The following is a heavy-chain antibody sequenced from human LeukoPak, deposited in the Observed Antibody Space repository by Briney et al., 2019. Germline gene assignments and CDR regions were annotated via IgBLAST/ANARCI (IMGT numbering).Heavy chain of an antibody. Sequence: GSLRLSCAASGFTFSNYAMSWIRQPPGKGLEWIGEINHSGSTNYNPSLKSRVTISVDTSKNQFSLKLSSVTAADTAVYYCARGSSTLGYWGQGTLVTVSS. J-gene: IGHJ4*02. CDR2: INHSGST. CDR1: GFTFSNYA. D-gene: IGHD6-13*01. V-gene: IGHV4-34*01. CDR3: ARGSSTLGY.